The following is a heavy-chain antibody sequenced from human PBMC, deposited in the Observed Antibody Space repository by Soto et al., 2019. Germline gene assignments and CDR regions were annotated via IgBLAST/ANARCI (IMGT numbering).Heavy chain of an antibody. D-gene: IGHD3-3*01. CDR2: IFWDDDK. V-gene: IGHV2-5*02. CDR1: GFSLSTSGVA. Sequence: SGPTLVNPTQTLTLTCTFPGFSLSTSGVAVGWIRQAPRKAPEWLAFIFWDDDKRYSPSLENRLTITKDTSKNQVVLTMTNMDHVDTATYYCARIFDFWSGYYFSYWGRGTLVTVSS. CDR3: ARIFDFWSGYYFSY. J-gene: IGHJ4*02.